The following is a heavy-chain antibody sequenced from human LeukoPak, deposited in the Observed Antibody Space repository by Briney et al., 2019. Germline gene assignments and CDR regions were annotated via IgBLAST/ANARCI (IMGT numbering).Heavy chain of an antibody. D-gene: IGHD4/OR15-4a*01. CDR2: IYSGGST. V-gene: IGHV3-53*01. Sequence: PGGSLRLSCAASGFTVSSNYMSWVRQAPGKGLEWVSVIYSGGSTNYADSVKGRFTISRDNSKNTLSLQMNSLRAEDTAVYYCAKESFSSSWGDFGLNYWGQGTLVTVSS. CDR1: GFTVSSNY. J-gene: IGHJ4*02. CDR3: AKESFSSSWGDFGLNY.